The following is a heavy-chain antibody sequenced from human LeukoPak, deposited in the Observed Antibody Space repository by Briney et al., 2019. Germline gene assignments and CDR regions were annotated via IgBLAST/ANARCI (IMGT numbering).Heavy chain of an antibody. CDR2: IYSGGRT. J-gene: IGHJ4*02. Sequence: GGSLRLSCAASGFTTSDNYITWVRQAPGKGLQWVSVIYSGGRTNYADSVKGRFSMSRDKSNGTVYLQLNSLRTEDTAVYYCAKATGYLLWGQGTLVTVSS. CDR1: GFTTSDNY. CDR3: AKATGYLL. D-gene: IGHD1-14*01. V-gene: IGHV3-66*01.